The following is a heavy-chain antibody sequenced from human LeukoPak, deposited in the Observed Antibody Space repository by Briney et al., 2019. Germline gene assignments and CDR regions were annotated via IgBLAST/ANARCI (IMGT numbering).Heavy chain of an antibody. Sequence: PGGSLRLSCAASGFTFSSYSMHWVRQAPGKGLEWVALVSHDGSNKYYADSVKGRFTISRDNSKNTLYLQMNSPRAEDTAVYYCAKDSGSGTYFDYWGQGALVTVSS. J-gene: IGHJ4*02. D-gene: IGHD3-10*01. V-gene: IGHV3-30*18. CDR2: VSHDGSNK. CDR3: AKDSGSGTYFDY. CDR1: GFTFSSYS.